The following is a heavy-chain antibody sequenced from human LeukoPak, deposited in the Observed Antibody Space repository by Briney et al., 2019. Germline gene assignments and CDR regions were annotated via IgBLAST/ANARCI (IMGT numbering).Heavy chain of an antibody. V-gene: IGHV1-8*03. CDR2: MNPNSGNT. D-gene: IGHD6-19*01. J-gene: IGHJ3*01. Sequence: ASVKVSCKPPLDTSTVADSSSGRQATGQGLEWMGWMNPNSGNTGYSQKFQGRVTITRNISRSTDYMELTSLRSEDTAVYYCARGDNADSAWESDAFDVWGKGKMVTVSS. CDR1: LDTSTVAD. CDR3: ARGDNADSAWESDAFDV.